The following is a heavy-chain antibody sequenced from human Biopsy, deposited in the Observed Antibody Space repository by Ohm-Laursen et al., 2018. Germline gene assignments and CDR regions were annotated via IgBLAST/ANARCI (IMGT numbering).Heavy chain of an antibody. V-gene: IGHV1-2*02. CDR3: ARDPLNGHKHFDY. CDR1: SYTFTDYN. D-gene: IGHD2-8*01. Sequence: ASVKVSCKASSYTFTDYNIHWMRQAPGQGLEWLGYINCKAGATNYAQKFQGTVTMTRDTSISTAYLALGSLRSADTAIYYCARDPLNGHKHFDYWGQGSLVTVSS. J-gene: IGHJ4*02. CDR2: INCKAGAT.